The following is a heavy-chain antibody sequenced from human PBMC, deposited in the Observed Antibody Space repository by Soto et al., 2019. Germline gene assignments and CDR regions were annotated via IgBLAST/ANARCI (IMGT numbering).Heavy chain of an antibody. CDR2: IWYDGSNK. J-gene: IGHJ1*01. V-gene: IGHV3-33*01. CDR3: ARDRQYSGILNVAPEGLQH. Sequence: QVQLVESGGGVVQPGRSLRLSCAASGFTFSSYGMHWVRQAPGKGLEWVAVIWYDGSNKYYADSGKGRFTISRDNSKNTLYLQMNSLRAEHTAVYYCARDRQYSGILNVAPEGLQHWGQGTLVTVSS. D-gene: IGHD1-26*01. CDR1: GFTFSSYG.